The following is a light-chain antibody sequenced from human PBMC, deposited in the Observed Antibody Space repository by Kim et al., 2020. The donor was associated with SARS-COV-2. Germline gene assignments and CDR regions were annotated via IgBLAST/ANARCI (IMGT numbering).Light chain of an antibody. V-gene: IGLV3-19*01. CDR1: SLRSYY. Sequence: SSELTQDPAVSVALGQTVRITCQGDSLRSYYATWYQQKPGQAPIVVIYGKNNRPSGIPDRFSGSSSGDTASLTITGNQAGDEADYYCNSRGSNDNVPFGG. J-gene: IGLJ2*01. CDR2: GKN. CDR3: NSRGSNDNVP.